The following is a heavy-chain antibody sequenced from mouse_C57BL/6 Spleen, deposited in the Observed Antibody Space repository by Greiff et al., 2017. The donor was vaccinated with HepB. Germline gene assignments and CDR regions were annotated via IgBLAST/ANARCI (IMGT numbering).Heavy chain of an antibody. J-gene: IGHJ4*01. V-gene: IGHV1-26*01. Sequence: EVQLQQSGPELVKPGASVKISCKASGYTFTDYYMNWVKQSHGKSLEWIGDINPNNGGTSYNQKFKGKATLTVDKSSSTAYMELRSLTSEDSAVYYCARGWLLRKAMDYWGQGTSVTVSS. CDR1: GYTFTDYY. D-gene: IGHD2-3*01. CDR3: ARGWLLRKAMDY. CDR2: INPNNGGT.